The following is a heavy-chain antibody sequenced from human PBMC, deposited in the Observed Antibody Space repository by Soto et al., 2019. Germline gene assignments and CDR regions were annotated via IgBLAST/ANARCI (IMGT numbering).Heavy chain of an antibody. J-gene: IGHJ3*02. D-gene: IGHD3-22*01. CDR3: ARDYYDSSGYYAFDI. V-gene: IGHV3-48*03. CDR1: GFTFSSYE. CDR2: ISSSGSTI. Sequence: PGGSLRLSCAASGFTFSSYEMNWVRQAPGKGLEWVSYISSSGSTIYYADSVKGRFTISRDNAKNSLYLQMNSLRAEDTAVYYCARDYYDSSGYYAFDIWGQGTMVTVSS.